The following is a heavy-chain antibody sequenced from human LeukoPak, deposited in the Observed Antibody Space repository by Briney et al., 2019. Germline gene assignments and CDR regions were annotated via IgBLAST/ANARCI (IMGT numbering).Heavy chain of an antibody. CDR2: IYYSGST. CDR3: ARGTTVVTFDY. D-gene: IGHD4-23*01. CDR1: GGSISSGGYY. V-gene: IGHV4-31*03. Sequence: SETLSLTCTVFGGSISSGGYYWSWIRQHPGKGLEWIGYIYYSGSTYYNPSLKSRVTISVDTSKNQFSLKLSSVTAADTAVYYCARGTTVVTFDYWGQGTLVTVSS. J-gene: IGHJ4*02.